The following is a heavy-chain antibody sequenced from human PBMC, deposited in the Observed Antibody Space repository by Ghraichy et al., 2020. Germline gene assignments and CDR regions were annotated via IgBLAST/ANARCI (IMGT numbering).Heavy chain of an antibody. CDR2: IYHSGST. V-gene: IGHV4-38-2*02. Sequence: SETLSLTCTVSGYSISSGYYWGWIRQPPGKGLEWIGSIYHSGSTYYNPSLKSRVTISVDTSKNQFSLKLSSVTAADTAVYYCARDSGDIVVVPAEDSAFDIWGQGTMVTVSS. D-gene: IGHD2-2*01. CDR1: GYSISSGYY. CDR3: ARDSGDIVVVPAEDSAFDI. J-gene: IGHJ3*02.